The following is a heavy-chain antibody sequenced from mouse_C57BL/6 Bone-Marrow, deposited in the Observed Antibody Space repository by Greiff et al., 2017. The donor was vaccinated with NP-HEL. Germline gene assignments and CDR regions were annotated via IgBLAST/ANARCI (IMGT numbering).Heavy chain of an antibody. V-gene: IGHV1-72*01. CDR2: IDPNSGGT. J-gene: IGHJ1*03. CDR3: ARRRLAAYWYFDV. CDR1: GYTFTSYW. Sequence: VQLQQPGAELVKPGASVKLSCKASGYTFTSYWMHWVKQRPGRGLEWIGRIDPNSGGTKYNEKFKSKATLTVDKPSSTAYMQLSSLTSEDSTVDYCARRRLAAYWYFDVWGTGTTVTVSS. D-gene: IGHD1-1*01.